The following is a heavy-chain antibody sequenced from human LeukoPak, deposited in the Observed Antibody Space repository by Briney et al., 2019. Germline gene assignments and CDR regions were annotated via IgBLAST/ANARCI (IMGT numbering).Heavy chain of an antibody. CDR2: INHSGST. V-gene: IGHV4-34*01. CDR3: ARGGIFRSSTDY. CDR1: GGSFSGYY. J-gene: IGHJ4*02. D-gene: IGHD3-3*01. Sequence: PSETLSLTCAVYGGSFSGYYWSWIRQPPGKGLERIGEINHSGSTNYNPSLKSRVTISVDTSKNQFSLKLSSVTAADTAVYYCARGGIFRSSTDYWGQGTLVTVSS.